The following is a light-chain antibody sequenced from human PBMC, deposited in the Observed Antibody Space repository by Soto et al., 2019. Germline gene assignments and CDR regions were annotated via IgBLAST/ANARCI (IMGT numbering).Light chain of an antibody. Sequence: EIVMTQSPATLSVSPGERATLSCRAGQSVSRNLAWYQQKPGQAPRLLIYGASIRATDIPDRFSGSGSGTDFTLTISRLEPEDSAVYSCQQYGTSPHTFGQGTKLEIK. CDR2: GAS. V-gene: IGKV3-20*01. J-gene: IGKJ2*01. CDR1: QSVSRN. CDR3: QQYGTSPHT.